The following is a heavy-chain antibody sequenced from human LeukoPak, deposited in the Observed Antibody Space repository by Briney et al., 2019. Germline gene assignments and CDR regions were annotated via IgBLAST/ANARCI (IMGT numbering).Heavy chain of an antibody. V-gene: IGHV3-11*04. J-gene: IGHJ4*02. CDR2: ISSSGSTI. CDR1: GFTFSDYY. Sequence: PGGSLRLSCAASGFTFSDYYMSWIRQAPGKGLEWVSYISSSGSTIYYADSVKGRFTISRDNAKNSLYLQMNSLRAEDTAVYYCAKVRYSYGFHYFDYWGQGTLVTVSS. CDR3: AKVRYSYGFHYFDY. D-gene: IGHD5-18*01.